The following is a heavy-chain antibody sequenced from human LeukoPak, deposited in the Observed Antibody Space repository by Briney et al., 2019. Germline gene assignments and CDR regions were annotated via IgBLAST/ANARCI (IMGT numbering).Heavy chain of an antibody. CDR1: SGSFSGYY. V-gene: IGHV4-34*01. Sequence: PSETLSLTCAVYSGSFSGYYWSWIRQPPGKGLEWIGEINHSGSTNYNPSLKSRVTISVDTSKNQFSLKLSSVTAADTAVYYCARALPGRIAAAGTIFDYWGQGTLVTVSS. D-gene: IGHD6-13*01. CDR2: INHSGST. J-gene: IGHJ4*02. CDR3: ARALPGRIAAAGTIFDY.